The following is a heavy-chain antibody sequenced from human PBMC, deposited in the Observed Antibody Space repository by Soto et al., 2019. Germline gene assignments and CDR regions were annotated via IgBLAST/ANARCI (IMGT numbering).Heavy chain of an antibody. CDR1: GGTFSSYT. D-gene: IGHD4-17*01. V-gene: IGHV1-69*08. J-gene: IGHJ2*01. Sequence: QVQLVQSGAEVKKPGSSVKVSCKASGGTFSSYTISWVRQAPGQGLEWMGRIIPILGIANYAQKFQGRVTIPADKSTSTAYMELSSLRSEDTAVYYCARDADYGDYWYFDLWGRGTLVTVSS. CDR3: ARDADYGDYWYFDL. CDR2: IIPILGIA.